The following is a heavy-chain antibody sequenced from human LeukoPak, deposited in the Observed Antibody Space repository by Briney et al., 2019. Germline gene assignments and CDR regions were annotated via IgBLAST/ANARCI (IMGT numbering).Heavy chain of an antibody. D-gene: IGHD6-13*01. CDR1: GFTFSSYW. Sequence: GGSLRLSCAASGFTFSSYWMSWVRQAPGKGLEWVSSISSSSSYIYYADSVKGRFTISRDNAKNSLYLQMNSLRAEDTAVYYCARDSIAAVSRLDYWGQGTLVTVSS. CDR3: ARDSIAAVSRLDY. J-gene: IGHJ4*02. V-gene: IGHV3-21*01. CDR2: ISSSSSYI.